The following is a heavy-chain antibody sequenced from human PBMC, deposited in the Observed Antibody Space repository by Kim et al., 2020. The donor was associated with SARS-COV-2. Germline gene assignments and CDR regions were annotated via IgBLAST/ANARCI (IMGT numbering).Heavy chain of an antibody. Sequence: ASVKVSCKASGYTFTSYAMHWVRQAPGQRLEWMGWINAGNGNTKYSQKFQGRVTITRDTSASTAYMELSSLRSEDTAVYYCARGVGVVILLDWFDPWGQGTLVTVSS. CDR3: ARGVGVVILLDWFDP. D-gene: IGHD3-3*01. V-gene: IGHV1-3*01. CDR2: INAGNGNT. J-gene: IGHJ5*02. CDR1: GYTFTSYA.